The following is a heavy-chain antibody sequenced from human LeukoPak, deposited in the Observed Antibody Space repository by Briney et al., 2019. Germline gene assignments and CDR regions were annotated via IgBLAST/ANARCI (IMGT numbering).Heavy chain of an antibody. CDR3: ARSHVSATTPLDY. V-gene: IGHV1-69*02. Sequence: GASVKVSCKASGGTFSSYTISWVRQAPGQGLEWMGRIIPILGIANYAQKFQGRVTITADKSTSTAYMELSSLRSEDTAVYYCARSHVSATTPLDYWGQGTLVTVSS. J-gene: IGHJ4*02. D-gene: IGHD5-12*01. CDR2: IIPILGIA. CDR1: GGTFSSYT.